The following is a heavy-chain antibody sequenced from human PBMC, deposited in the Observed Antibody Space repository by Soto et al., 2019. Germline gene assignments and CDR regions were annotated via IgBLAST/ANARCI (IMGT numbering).Heavy chain of an antibody. CDR3: ASDHINGWKFDY. D-gene: IGHD6-19*01. CDR2: IKQDGSEN. CDR1: GFTFRNYW. V-gene: IGHV3-7*01. J-gene: IGHJ4*02. Sequence: EVQLVESGGGLVQPGGSLRLSCAASGFTFRNYWMSWVRQAPGKGLEWVANIKQDGSENYYVDSVKGRFTTSRDNTKNSFYLQMNSLRAEDTAVYYCASDHINGWKFDYWGRGTLVTVSS.